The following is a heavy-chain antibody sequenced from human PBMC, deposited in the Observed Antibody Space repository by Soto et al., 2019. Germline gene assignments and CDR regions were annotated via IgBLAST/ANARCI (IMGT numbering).Heavy chain of an antibody. D-gene: IGHD6-19*01. CDR1: GGSISAYY. J-gene: IGHJ4*02. CDR3: ARGSGWYYY. CDR2: IYYSGST. V-gene: IGHV4-59*01. Sequence: SETLSLTCNVFGGSISAYYWSWVRQPPGKGLEWIGYIYYSGSTNYNPSLKSRVTISVDTSKNQFSLKLSSVTAADTAVYYCARGSGWYYYWGQGTPVIVTS.